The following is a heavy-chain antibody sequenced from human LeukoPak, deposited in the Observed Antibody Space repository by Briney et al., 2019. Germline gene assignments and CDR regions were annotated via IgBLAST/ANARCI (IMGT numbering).Heavy chain of an antibody. Sequence: GGSLRLSCAASGFTFSSYEMNWVRQAPGKGLEWVSYISSSGSTIYHADSVKGRFTISRDNAKNSLYLQMNSLRAEDTAVYYCARGLRMVTAPRVSYNWFDPWGQGTLVTVSS. CDR1: GFTFSSYE. D-gene: IGHD2-21*02. CDR3: ARGLRMVTAPRVSYNWFDP. CDR2: ISSSGSTI. J-gene: IGHJ5*02. V-gene: IGHV3-48*03.